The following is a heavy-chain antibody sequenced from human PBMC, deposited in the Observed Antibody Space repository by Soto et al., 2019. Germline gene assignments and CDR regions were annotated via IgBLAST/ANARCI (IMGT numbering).Heavy chain of an antibody. CDR3: ATYTSDSSGSCFDY. J-gene: IGHJ4*02. V-gene: IGHV1-69*13. CDR1: GGTFSSYA. Sequence: GASVKVSCKASGGTFSSYAISWVQQAPGQGLEWMGGIIPIFGTANYAQKFQGRVTITADESTSTAYMELSSLRSEDTAVYYCATYTSDSSGSCFDYWGQRTLVPVSS. CDR2: IIPIFGTA. D-gene: IGHD3-22*01.